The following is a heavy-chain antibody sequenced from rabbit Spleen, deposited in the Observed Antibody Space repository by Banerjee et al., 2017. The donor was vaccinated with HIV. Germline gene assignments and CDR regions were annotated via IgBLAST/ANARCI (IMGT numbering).Heavy chain of an antibody. J-gene: IGHJ6*01. D-gene: IGHD8-1*01. Sequence: QLVESGGGLVQPGGSLKLSCKTSGFDFTTYSMSWVRQAPGKGLEWIGAIYTGRGGTDYANWVNGRFTISSDNAQYTVHLQMNSLTAADTATYFCARDTGSSFSSYSMDLWGPGTLVTVS. CDR1: GFDFTTYS. CDR3: ARDTGSSFSSYSMDL. V-gene: IGHV1S7*01. CDR2: IYTGRGGT.